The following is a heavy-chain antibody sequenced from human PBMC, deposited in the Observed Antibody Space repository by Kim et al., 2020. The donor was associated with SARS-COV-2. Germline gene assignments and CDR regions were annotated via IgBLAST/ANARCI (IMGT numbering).Heavy chain of an antibody. CDR2: IRSKAYGGTT. J-gene: IGHJ6*03. CDR3: TRDEQHYDFWSGYFDYYYYYMDV. V-gene: IGHV3-49*04. Sequence: GGSLRLSCTASGFTFGDYAMSWVRQAPGKGLEWVGFIRSKAYGGTTEYAASVKGRFTISRDDSKSIAYLQMNSLKTEDTAVYYCTRDEQHYDFWSGYFDYYYYYMDVWGTGTTVTVSS. CDR1: GFTFGDYA. D-gene: IGHD3-3*01.